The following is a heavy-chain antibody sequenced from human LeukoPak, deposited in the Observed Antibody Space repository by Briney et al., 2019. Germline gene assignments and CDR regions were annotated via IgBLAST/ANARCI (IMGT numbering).Heavy chain of an antibody. CDR1: GGTFSSYA. CDR3: ARGSDTRPQYYYYYYGMDV. CDR2: IIPIFGTA. Sequence: SVKVSCKASGGTFSSYAISWVRQAPGQGLEWMGGIIPIFGTANYAQKFQDRVTITADESTSTAYMELSSLRSEDTAVYYCARGSDTRPQYYYYYYGMDVWGKGTTVTVSS. D-gene: IGHD5-18*01. V-gene: IGHV1-69*13. J-gene: IGHJ6*04.